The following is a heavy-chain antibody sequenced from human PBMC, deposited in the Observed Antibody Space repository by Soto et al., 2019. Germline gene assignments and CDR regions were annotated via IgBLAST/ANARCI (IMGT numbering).Heavy chain of an antibody. D-gene: IGHD4-17*01. V-gene: IGHV3-23*01. J-gene: IGHJ4*02. CDR3: AKESQTTVTTFGY. CDR2: ISGSGGST. CDR1: GFNFSSYA. Sequence: PGGSLRISCSASGFNFSSYAMSWVRQAPGKGLEWVSAISGSGGSTYYADSVKGRFTISRDNSKNTLYLQMNSLRAEDTAVYYCAKESQTTVTTFGYWGQGTLVTVSS.